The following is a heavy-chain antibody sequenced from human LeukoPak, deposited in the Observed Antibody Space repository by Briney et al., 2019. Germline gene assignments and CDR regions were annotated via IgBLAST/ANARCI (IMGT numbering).Heavy chain of an antibody. Sequence: SETLSLTCTVSGGSMSNRYWSWIRQPPGKELEWIGYISYSGNTNYNPSLKSRVAISLDTSKNQFSLKVNSVTAADTAAYYCARGLSDRTTPFDSWGQGTLVTVFS. CDR3: ARGLSDRTTPFDS. J-gene: IGHJ4*02. D-gene: IGHD1-1*01. V-gene: IGHV4-59*11. CDR2: ISYSGNT. CDR1: GGSMSNRY.